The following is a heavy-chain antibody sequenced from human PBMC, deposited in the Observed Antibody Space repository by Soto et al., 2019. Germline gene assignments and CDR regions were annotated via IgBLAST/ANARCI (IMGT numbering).Heavy chain of an antibody. CDR1: GASISRYY. CDR2: LYNTGST. Sequence: SETLSLTCTVSGASISRYYWSWIRQSPGKGLEWIGYLYNTGSTIYNPSLKSRVTISVDTSKNQFSLKMNSVTAADTAVYYCARDLWGQRTMVPVSS. J-gene: IGHJ3*01. V-gene: IGHV4-59*01. CDR3: ARDL.